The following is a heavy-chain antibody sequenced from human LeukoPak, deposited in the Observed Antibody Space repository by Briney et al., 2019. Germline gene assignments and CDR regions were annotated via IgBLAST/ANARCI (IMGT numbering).Heavy chain of an antibody. D-gene: IGHD2-2*01. V-gene: IGHV3-15*01. J-gene: IGHJ4*02. CDR1: GFTFTNAW. CDR3: TTSPLGYCTSNSRYAYFDS. Sequence: PGGSPRLSCSASGFTFTNAWMSWVRQAPGKGLEWLGRITDGGTTDHAAPVKGRFTISRDDSKNILYLQLNSLKTEDTAVYYCTTSPLGYCTSNSRYAYFDSWGQGTLVTVSS. CDR2: ITDGGTT.